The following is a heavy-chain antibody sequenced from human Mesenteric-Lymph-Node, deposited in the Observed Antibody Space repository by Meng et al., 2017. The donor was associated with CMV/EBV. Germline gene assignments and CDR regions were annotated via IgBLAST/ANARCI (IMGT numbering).Heavy chain of an antibody. CDR1: GHTFTGDY. D-gene: IGHD2-2*02. CDR2: INPDSGGT. J-gene: IGHJ6*02. Sequence: ASVKVSCKASGHTFTGDYIHWVRQAPGQGLEWLGWINPDSGGTNYAQKFQGRVTMTRDTSISTAYMELSRLRSDDTAVYYCARLGYCSSTSCYTRTNYYGMDVWGQGTTVTVSS. V-gene: IGHV1-2*02. CDR3: ARLGYCSSTSCYTRTNYYGMDV.